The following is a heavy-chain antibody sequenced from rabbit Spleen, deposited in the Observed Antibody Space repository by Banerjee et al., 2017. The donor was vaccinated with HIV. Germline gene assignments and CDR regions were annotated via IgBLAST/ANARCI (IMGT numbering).Heavy chain of an antibody. D-gene: IGHD8-1*01. CDR3: ARDVGTSFSTYGMDL. CDR2: IEAGTSGFT. J-gene: IGHJ6*01. Sequence: QEQLVESGGGLVKPGASLTLTCKASGFTISSSYDMCWVRQAPGKGLEWIACIEAGTSGFTYFANWAKGRFTISMTSSTTVTLQMTSLTAADTATYFCARDVGTSFSTYGMDLWGPGTLVTVS. V-gene: IGHV1S45*01. CDR1: GFTISSSYD.